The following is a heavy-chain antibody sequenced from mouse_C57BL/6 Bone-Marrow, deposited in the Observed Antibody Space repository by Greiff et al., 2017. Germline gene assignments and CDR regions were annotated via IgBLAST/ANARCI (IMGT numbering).Heavy chain of an antibody. CDR2: IYPRSGNT. CDR1: GYTFTSYG. Sequence: QVQLKESGAELARPGASVKLSCKASGYTFTSYGISWVKQRTGQGLEWIGEIYPRSGNTYYNEKFKGKATLTADKSSSTAYMELRSLTSEDSAVEVWAAYYYGSSSPCVLWGQGTTLTVSS. CDR3: AAYYYGSSSPCVL. D-gene: IGHD1-1*01. J-gene: IGHJ2*01. V-gene: IGHV1-81*01.